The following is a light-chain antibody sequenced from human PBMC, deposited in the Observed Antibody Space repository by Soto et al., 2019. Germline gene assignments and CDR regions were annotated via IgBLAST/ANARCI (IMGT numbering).Light chain of an antibody. Sequence: EIVMTKSPATLSVSPGERATLSCRASQSVSSNLGWYQQRPGQAPRLLVYHASIRATGIPARFSGSGSGTEFTLTISSLQSEDFVVYYCQQYNNWPYTFGQGTKLEIK. V-gene: IGKV3D-15*01. CDR3: QQYNNWPYT. CDR2: HAS. J-gene: IGKJ2*01. CDR1: QSVSSN.